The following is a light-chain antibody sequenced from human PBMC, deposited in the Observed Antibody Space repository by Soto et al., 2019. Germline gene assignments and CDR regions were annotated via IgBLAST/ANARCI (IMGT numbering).Light chain of an antibody. J-gene: IGLJ2*01. CDR1: SSDVGGYNY. Sequence: QSALTQPPSASGSPGQSVTISCTGSSSDVGGYNYVSWYQQHPGKAPKLMIYEVSKRPSGVPDRLSGSKSGNTASLTVSGLQAEEEADYYCSSYGGINTVVFGGGTKLTVL. CDR2: EVS. V-gene: IGLV2-8*01. CDR3: SSYGGINTVV.